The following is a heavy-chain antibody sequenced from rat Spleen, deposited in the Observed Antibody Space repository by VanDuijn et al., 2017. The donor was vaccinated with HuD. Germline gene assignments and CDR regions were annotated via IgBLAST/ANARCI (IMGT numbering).Heavy chain of an antibody. V-gene: IGHV5-29*01. CDR1: GFTFSDYY. D-gene: IGHD1-4*01. Sequence: EVQLVESDGGLVQPGRSLKLSCAASGFTFSDYYMAWVRQAPTKGLEWVATISFDGSSTYYRDSVKGRFIISRDNARSTLYLQMDSLRSEDTATYYCTRDITTRAFDWGQGVMVTVSS. CDR2: ISFDGSST. J-gene: IGHJ2*01. CDR3: TRDITTRAFD.